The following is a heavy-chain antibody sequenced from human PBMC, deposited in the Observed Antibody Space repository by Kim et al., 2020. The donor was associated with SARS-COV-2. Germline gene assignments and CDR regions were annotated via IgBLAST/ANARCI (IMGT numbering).Heavy chain of an antibody. J-gene: IGHJ6*02. D-gene: IGHD5-18*01. Sequence: SETLSLTCTVSGGSISSYYWSWIRQPPGKGLEWIGYIYYSGSTNYNPSLKSRVTISVDTSKNQFSLKLSSVTAADTAVYYCARETRAPATAMATHYYYYYGMDVWGQGTTVTVSS. CDR1: GGSISSYY. V-gene: IGHV4-59*13. CDR3: ARETRAPATAMATHYYYYYGMDV. CDR2: IYYSGST.